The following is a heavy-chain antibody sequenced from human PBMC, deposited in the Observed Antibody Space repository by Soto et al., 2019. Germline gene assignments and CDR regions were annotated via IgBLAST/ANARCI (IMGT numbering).Heavy chain of an antibody. V-gene: IGHV1-18*01. CDR2: ISAYNGNT. CDR1: GYTFTSYG. Sequence: GASVKVSCKASGYTFTSYGISWVRQAPGQGLEWMGWISAYNGNTNYAQKLQGRVTMTTDTSTSTAYMELRSLRSDDTAVYYCARSRGLYYDFWSGYPIYGMDVWGQGTTVTVS. J-gene: IGHJ6*02. D-gene: IGHD3-3*01. CDR3: ARSRGLYYDFWSGYPIYGMDV.